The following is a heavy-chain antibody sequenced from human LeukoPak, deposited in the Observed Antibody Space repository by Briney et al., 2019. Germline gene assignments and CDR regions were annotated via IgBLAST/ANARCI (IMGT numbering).Heavy chain of an antibody. Sequence: PSGTLSLTCAVYGGSFSGYYWSWIRQPPGKGLEWIGEINHSGSTNYNPSLKSRVTISVDTSKNQFSLKLSSVTAADTAVYYCARGQWGGYFDYWGQGTLVTVSS. CDR3: ARGQWGGYFDY. CDR1: GGSFSGYY. CDR2: INHSGST. J-gene: IGHJ4*02. V-gene: IGHV4-34*01. D-gene: IGHD1-26*01.